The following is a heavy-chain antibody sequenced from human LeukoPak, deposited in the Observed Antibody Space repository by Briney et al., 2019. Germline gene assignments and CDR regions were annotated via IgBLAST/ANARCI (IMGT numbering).Heavy chain of an antibody. CDR2: VWYDGSNK. CDR1: GFTFSSCG. J-gene: IGHJ3*02. Sequence: GGSLRLSCAASGFTFSSCGMHWVRQAPGKGLEWVAGVWYDGSNKYYADSVKGRFTISRDKSKNTLYLQMNSLRAEDTAVYYCARDSVVTTKHDAFDIWGQGTMVTVSS. V-gene: IGHV3-33*01. D-gene: IGHD5-12*01. CDR3: ARDSVVTTKHDAFDI.